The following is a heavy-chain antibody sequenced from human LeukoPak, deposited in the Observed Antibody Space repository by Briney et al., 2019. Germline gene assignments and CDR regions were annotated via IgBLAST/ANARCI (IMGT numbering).Heavy chain of an antibody. Sequence: GGSLRLSCAASGFTFGSYWVHWVRQAPGKGLVWVSRINSDGSSTTYADSVKGRFTISRDNAKNTLYLQMNSLRAEDTAVYYCARGTPGYSDNWLDSWGQGTLVTVSS. D-gene: IGHD5-12*01. V-gene: IGHV3-74*01. J-gene: IGHJ5*01. CDR2: INSDGSST. CDR3: ARGTPGYSDNWLDS. CDR1: GFTFGSYW.